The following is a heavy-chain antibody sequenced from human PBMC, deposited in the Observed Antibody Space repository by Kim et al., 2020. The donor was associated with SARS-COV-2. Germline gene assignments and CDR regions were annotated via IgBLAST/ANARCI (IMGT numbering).Heavy chain of an antibody. J-gene: IGHJ4*02. CDR2: ISSSSSYI. CDR1: GFTFSSYS. CDR3: ARDHGYFFKYSGSYY. V-gene: IGHV3-21*01. Sequence: GGSLRLSCAASGFTFSSYSMNWVRQAPGKGLEWVSSISSSSSYIYYADSVKGRFTISRDNAKSSLYLQMNSLRAEDTAVYYCARDHGYFFKYSGSYYWGQGTLVTVSS. D-gene: IGHD1-26*01.